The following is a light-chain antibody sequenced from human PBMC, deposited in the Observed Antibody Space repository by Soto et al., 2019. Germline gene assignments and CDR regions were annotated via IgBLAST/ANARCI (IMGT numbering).Light chain of an antibody. CDR1: SSNIGSNP. V-gene: IGLV1-44*01. CDR3: AVWDDSLNGRV. CDR2: SNN. Sequence: QSVLTQPPSASGTPGQRVTISCSGSSSNIGSNPVNWYQQLPGTAPKLLIFSNNQRPSGVPDRFSGSKSGTSASLAISGLQSEDEADYYCAVWDDSLNGRVFGGGTKLTVL. J-gene: IGLJ2*01.